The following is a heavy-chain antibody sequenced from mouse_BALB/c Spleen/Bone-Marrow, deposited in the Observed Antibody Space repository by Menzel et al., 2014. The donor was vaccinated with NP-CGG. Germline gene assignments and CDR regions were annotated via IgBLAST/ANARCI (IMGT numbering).Heavy chain of an antibody. D-gene: IGHD2-2*01. CDR2: IDPANGNT. CDR3: ARNYGYGKSFAY. Sequence: EVQLVESGAELVKPGASVKLSCTASGFNIKDTYMHWVKQGPEQGLEWIGRIDPANGNTKYDPKFQGKATITADTSSNTAYLQLSSLTSEDTAVYYCARNYGYGKSFAYWGQGTLVTVSA. V-gene: IGHV14-3*02. CDR1: GFNIKDTY. J-gene: IGHJ3*01.